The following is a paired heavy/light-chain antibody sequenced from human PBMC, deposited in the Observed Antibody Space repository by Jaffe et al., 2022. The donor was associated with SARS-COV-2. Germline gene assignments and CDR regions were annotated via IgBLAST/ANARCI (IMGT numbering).Heavy chain of an antibody. CDR3: VRLLRRQGDYVWGSYRYVDTFDP. CDR1: GGYISSSSDYY. D-gene: IGHD3-16*02. Sequence: QLQLQESGPGLVKPSETLSLTCTVSGGYISSSSDYYWGWIRQPPGMGLEWTGSINYDGNSYYNPSLRSRVTISIDTSKNQFSLKLTSVTAADTAVYYCVRLLRRQGDYVWGSYRYVDTFDPWGQGTLVTVSS. CDR2: INYDGNS. V-gene: IGHV4-39*01. J-gene: IGHJ5*02.
Light chain of an antibody. CDR2: NND. CDR1: SSNIGSNA. Sequence: QSVLTQPPSASGTPGQRVTISCSGDSSNIGSNAVHWYQQLPGTAPKVLIYNNDQRPSGVPGRFSGSTSGTSASLAISGLQSEDEADYYCASWGGSVNGYVFGTGTKVTVL. CDR3: ASWGGSVNGYV. V-gene: IGLV1-44*01. J-gene: IGLJ1*01.